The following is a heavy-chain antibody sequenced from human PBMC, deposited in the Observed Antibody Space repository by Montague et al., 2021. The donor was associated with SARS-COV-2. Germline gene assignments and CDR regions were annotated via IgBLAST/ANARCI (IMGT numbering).Heavy chain of an antibody. CDR2: VSFGGDLT. CDR1: GFTFSSYA. CDR3: AKDVVVTVIGPQGAFDV. V-gene: IGHV3-23*01. Sequence: SLRLSCAASGFTFSSYAMTWVRQAPGKGLEWVSAVSFGGDLTYTAESVKGRFTISRDNSKNTLYLQMDSLRADDTAVYFCAKDVVVTVIGPQGAFDVWGQGTMVTVSS. J-gene: IGHJ3*01. D-gene: IGHD2-21*02.